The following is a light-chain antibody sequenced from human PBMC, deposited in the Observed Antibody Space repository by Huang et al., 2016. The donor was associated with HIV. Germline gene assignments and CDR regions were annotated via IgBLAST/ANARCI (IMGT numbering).Light chain of an antibody. CDR2: AAS. J-gene: IGKJ3*01. CDR1: QGIRND. CDR3: LQDYNYTFT. Sequence: AIQLTQSPSSLSASVGDRVTITCREIQGIRNDLGWYQQKPGKAPKPLIYAASSLQSGVPSRFSGSGSGTDFTLTISSLQPEDFATYYCLQDYNYTFTFGPGTKVDIK. V-gene: IGKV1-6*01.